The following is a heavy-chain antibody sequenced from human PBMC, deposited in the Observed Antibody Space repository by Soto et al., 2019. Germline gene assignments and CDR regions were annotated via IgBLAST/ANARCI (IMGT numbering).Heavy chain of an antibody. CDR3: ARDPTRSDYYYYGMDV. CDR2: IYYSGST. Sequence: PSETLSLTCTVSGGSVTNSSYYWGWIRQSPGKGLEWIGYIYYSGSTYYNPSLKSRVTISVDTSKNQFSLKLSSVTAADTAVYYCARDPTRSDYYYYGMDVWGQGTTVTVSS. J-gene: IGHJ6*02. CDR1: GGSVTNSSYY. D-gene: IGHD1-1*01. V-gene: IGHV4-31*03.